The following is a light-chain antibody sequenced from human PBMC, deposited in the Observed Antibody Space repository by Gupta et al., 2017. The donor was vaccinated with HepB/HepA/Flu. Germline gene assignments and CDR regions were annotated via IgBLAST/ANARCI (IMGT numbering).Light chain of an antibody. Sequence: DIVMTQSPDSLAVSLGERATINCKSGQSVLYSSNNKNYLAWYQQKPGQPPKLVISWASTRESGVPDRFSGSGSGTNFALTINSLQAEDVAVYYCQQYYSTPRTFGQGTKVEIK. J-gene: IGKJ1*01. CDR3: QQYYSTPRT. CDR2: WAS. V-gene: IGKV4-1*01. CDR1: QSVLYSSNNKNY.